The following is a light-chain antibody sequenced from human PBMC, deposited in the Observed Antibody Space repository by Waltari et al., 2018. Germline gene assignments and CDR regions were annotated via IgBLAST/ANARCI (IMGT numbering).Light chain of an antibody. V-gene: IGLV1-44*01. CDR1: RSNIGTKT. Sequence: QSVLTQPPSASGTPGQGVTIPCSVTRSNIGTKTVNWYQQLPGTATKVLIYSTNQRPSGVPDLSSGSKSGTSASLAVSGLQSEDEGDYYCATWDDSLNGVVFGGGTKLTVL. CDR2: STN. J-gene: IGLJ2*01. CDR3: ATWDDSLNGVV.